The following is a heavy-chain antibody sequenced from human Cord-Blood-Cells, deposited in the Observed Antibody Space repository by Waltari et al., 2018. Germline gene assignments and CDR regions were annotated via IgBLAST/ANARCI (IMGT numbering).Heavy chain of an antibody. CDR1: GGPISSGGYY. Sequence: QVQLQESGPGLVKPSQTLSLTCTVSGGPISSGGYYWSWIRQHPGKGLEWIGYIYYSGSTYYNPSLKSRVTISVDTSKNQFSLKLSSVTAADTAVYYCATIPPARYYYGMDVWGQGTTVTVSS. V-gene: IGHV4-31*03. CDR3: ATIPPARYYYGMDV. J-gene: IGHJ6*02. D-gene: IGHD2-2*02. CDR2: IYYSGST.